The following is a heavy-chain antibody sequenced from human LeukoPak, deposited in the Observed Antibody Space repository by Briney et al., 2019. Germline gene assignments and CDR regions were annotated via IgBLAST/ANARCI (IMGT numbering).Heavy chain of an antibody. CDR2: IKSKTDGGTT. CDR1: GFTFSNAW. D-gene: IGHD1-26*01. Sequence: PGGPLRLSCAASGFTFSNAWMSWVRQAPGKGLEWVGRIKSKTDGGTTDYAAPVKGRFTISRDDSKNTLYLQMNSLKTEDTAVYYCTTDRSGSYYADYWGQGTLVTVSS. J-gene: IGHJ4*02. V-gene: IGHV3-15*01. CDR3: TTDRSGSYYADY.